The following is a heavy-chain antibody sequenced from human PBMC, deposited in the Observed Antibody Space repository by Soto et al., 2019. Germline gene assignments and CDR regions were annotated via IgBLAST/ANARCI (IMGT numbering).Heavy chain of an antibody. CDR1: GYTFTGYY. Sequence: ASVKVSCKASGYTFTGYYMHCVRQAPGQGLEWMGWINPNSGGTNYAQKFQGRVTMTRDTSISTAYMELSRLRSDDTAVYYCAREVAVAGTVDYWGQGTLVTVSS. CDR3: AREVAVAGTVDY. D-gene: IGHD6-19*01. J-gene: IGHJ4*02. CDR2: INPNSGGT. V-gene: IGHV1-2*02.